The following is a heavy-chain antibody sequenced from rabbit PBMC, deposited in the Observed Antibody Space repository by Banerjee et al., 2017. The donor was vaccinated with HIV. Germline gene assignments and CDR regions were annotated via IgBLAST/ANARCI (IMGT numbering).Heavy chain of an antibody. V-gene: IGHV1S45*01. CDR1: GFSFSSSYY. Sequence: QEQLEESGGDLVKPEGSLTLTCTASGFSFSSSYYMCWVRQAPGKGLEWIACIYAGSSGSTYYASWAKGRFTISKASWTTVTLQMTSLTAADTASYFCARDLAGVIGWNFNLWGQGTLVTVS. J-gene: IGHJ4*01. D-gene: IGHD4-1*01. CDR3: ARDLAGVIGWNFNL. CDR2: IYAGSSGST.